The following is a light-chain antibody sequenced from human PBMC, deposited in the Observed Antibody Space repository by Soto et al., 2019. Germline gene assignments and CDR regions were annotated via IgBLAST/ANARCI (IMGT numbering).Light chain of an antibody. CDR2: GNN. Sequence: QSVLTQPPSVSGAPGQRVTISCTGSSSNIGAGYDVHWYQQLPGTAPKLLIYGNNNRPSGVPDRFSGSKSDTSASLAITGLQAEDEADYYCQYYDSSLSGFYVFGTGTKVTVL. CDR3: QYYDSSLSGFYV. J-gene: IGLJ1*01. CDR1: SSNIGAGYD. V-gene: IGLV1-40*01.